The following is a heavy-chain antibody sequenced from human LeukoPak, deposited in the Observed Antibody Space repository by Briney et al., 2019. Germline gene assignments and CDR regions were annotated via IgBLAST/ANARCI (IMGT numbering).Heavy chain of an antibody. CDR2: INPNSGGT. Sequence: SVKVSCKASGYTFTSYGIIWVRQAPGQGLQWMGWINPNSGGTNYAHNFQGRITMTRDTSISTAYMELGSLKSDDTAVYYCARGSTLAAPGAVPNDYWGQGTVVTVSS. CDR3: ARGSTLAAPGAVPNDY. D-gene: IGHD6-13*01. V-gene: IGHV1-2*02. J-gene: IGHJ4*02. CDR1: GYTFTSYG.